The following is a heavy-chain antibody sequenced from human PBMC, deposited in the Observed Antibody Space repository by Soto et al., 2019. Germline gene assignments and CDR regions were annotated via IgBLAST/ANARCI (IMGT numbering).Heavy chain of an antibody. CDR1: GDSVSSNSAA. Sequence: SQTLSLTCAISGDSVSSNSAAWNWIRQSPSRGLEWLGRTYYRSKWYNDYAVSVKSRITINPDTSKNQFSLQLNSVTPEDTAVYYCARVSSWGTITVAGTPYYYFGMDVWGQGTTVTVSS. J-gene: IGHJ6*02. D-gene: IGHD6-19*01. V-gene: IGHV6-1*01. CDR3: ARVSSWGTITVAGTPYYYFGMDV. CDR2: TYYRSKWYN.